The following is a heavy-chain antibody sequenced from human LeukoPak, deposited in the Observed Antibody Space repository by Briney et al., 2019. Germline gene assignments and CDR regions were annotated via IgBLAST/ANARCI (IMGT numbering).Heavy chain of an antibody. CDR2: SNHSGST. CDR3: ARGRVRFLEWLAKRSDAFDI. V-gene: IGHV4-34*01. J-gene: IGHJ3*02. Sequence: SETLSLTCAVYGGSFSGYYWSWIRQPPGKGLEWIGESNHSGSTNYNPSLKSRVTISVDTSKNQFSLKLNSVTAADTAVFSFARGRVRFLEWLAKRSDAFDIWGQGTMVTVSS. D-gene: IGHD3-3*01. CDR1: GGSFSGYY.